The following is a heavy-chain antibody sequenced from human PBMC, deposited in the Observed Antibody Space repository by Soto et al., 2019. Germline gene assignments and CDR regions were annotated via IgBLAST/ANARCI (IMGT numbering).Heavy chain of an antibody. CDR3: ARGWYYGSGSPFDP. V-gene: IGHV1-8*01. D-gene: IGHD3-10*01. CDR2: MNSNSGHT. CDR1: GYTFTSYD. J-gene: IGHJ5*02. Sequence: QVQLVQSGAEVKKPGASVKVSCKASGYTFTSYDINWVRQATGQGLEGMGWMNSNSGHTGYAQKFQGRVTMTRNTSISTVYMELSSLRSEDTAVYYFARGWYYGSGSPFDPWGQGTLVTVSS.